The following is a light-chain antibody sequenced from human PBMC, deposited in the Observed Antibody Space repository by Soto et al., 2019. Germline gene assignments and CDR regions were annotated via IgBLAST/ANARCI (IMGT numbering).Light chain of an antibody. Sequence: DIQMTHSPSSLSASVGDRVTITCRASQTISSYLAWYQQEPGKAPKLLVYAASTLQSGVPPRFSGSGSGADFTLTISSLQAEDSATYYCPQLDTYPWTFGQGTQVEIX. CDR1: QTISSY. CDR2: AAS. CDR3: PQLDTYPWT. V-gene: IGKV1-9*01. J-gene: IGKJ1*01.